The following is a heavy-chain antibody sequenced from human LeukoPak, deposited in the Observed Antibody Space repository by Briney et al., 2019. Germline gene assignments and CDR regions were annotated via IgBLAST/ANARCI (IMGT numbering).Heavy chain of an antibody. V-gene: IGHV4-4*09. CDR2: IHTSGSN. D-gene: IGHD3-3*01. Sequence: SETLSLTCAVSGVSISPYYWAWIRQPPGKGLEWIGYIHTSGSNNQYPSLKSRVTVSVDKSKNHFSLRLTSVTAADTAVYYCARLSAAVHLGAFDLWGQGTMVTVSS. CDR1: GVSISPYY. J-gene: IGHJ3*01. CDR3: ARLSAAVHLGAFDL.